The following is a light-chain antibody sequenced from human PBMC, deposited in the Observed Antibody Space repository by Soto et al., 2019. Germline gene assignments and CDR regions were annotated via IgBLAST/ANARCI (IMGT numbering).Light chain of an antibody. Sequence: EIVLTQSPATLSLSPGERATLSCRASQSVGSYLAWFQQTPGKAPRLLIYDTSNRATGIPARFSGSGSGTDFTLTISSLETEDFAVYYCQQRSDWPPTFGQGTKVEIK. CDR3: QQRSDWPPT. CDR2: DTS. CDR1: QSVGSY. J-gene: IGKJ1*01. V-gene: IGKV3-11*01.